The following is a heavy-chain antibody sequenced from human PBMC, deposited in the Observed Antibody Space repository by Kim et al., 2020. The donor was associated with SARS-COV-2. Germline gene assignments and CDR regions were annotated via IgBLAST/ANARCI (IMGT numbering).Heavy chain of an antibody. CDR1: GFTFSSYG. D-gene: IGHD3-10*01. V-gene: IGHV3-30*03. CDR2: ISYDGSNK. J-gene: IGHJ4*02. CDR3: PLEGVWF. Sequence: GGSLRLSCAASGFTFSSYGMHWVRQAPGKGLEWVAVISYDGSNKYYADSVKGRFTISRDNSKNTLYLQMNSLRAEDTAVYYCPLEGVWFWGQGTLVTVSS.